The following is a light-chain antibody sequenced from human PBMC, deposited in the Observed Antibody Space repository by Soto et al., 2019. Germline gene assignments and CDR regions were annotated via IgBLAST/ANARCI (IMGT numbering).Light chain of an antibody. Sequence: QSVLTQPPSASGSFGQSVTISCTGTSSDVGGYNYVSWYQQHPGKAPKLMIYEVSGRPSGVPDRFSGSKSGNTAPLTVSGLQADDEADYYCSSYSGTNYHYVFGTGTKVTVL. J-gene: IGLJ1*01. CDR2: EVS. CDR1: SSDVGGYNY. V-gene: IGLV2-8*01. CDR3: SSYSGTNYHYV.